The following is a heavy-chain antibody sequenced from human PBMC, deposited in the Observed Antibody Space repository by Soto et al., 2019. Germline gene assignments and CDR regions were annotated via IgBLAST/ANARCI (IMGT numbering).Heavy chain of an antibody. CDR2: ISSSSSTI. CDR3: ATPFSSTPYYYYYGMDV. CDR1: GFTFSSYS. V-gene: IGHV3-48*02. J-gene: IGHJ6*04. D-gene: IGHD3-3*01. Sequence: GGSLRLSCAASGFTFSSYSMNWVRQAPGKGLEWISYISSSSSTIYYADSVKGRFTISRDNAKNSLYLQMNSLRDEDTAVYYCATPFSSTPYYYYYGMDVWGKGTTVTVSS.